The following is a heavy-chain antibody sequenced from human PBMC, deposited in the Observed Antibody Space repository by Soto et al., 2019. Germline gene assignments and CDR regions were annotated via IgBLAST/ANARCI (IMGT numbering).Heavy chain of an antibody. CDR2: IIPIFGNT. J-gene: IGHJ4*02. CDR1: GGTFSSYA. V-gene: IGHV1-18*01. CDR3: ARDRRASSWDYYFDY. D-gene: IGHD6-13*01. Sequence: ASVKVSCKASGGTFSSYAISWVRQAPGQGLEWMGGIIPIFGNTNYAQKLQGRVTMTTDTSTSTAYMELRSLRSDDTAVYYCARDRRASSWDYYFDYWGQGTLVTVSS.